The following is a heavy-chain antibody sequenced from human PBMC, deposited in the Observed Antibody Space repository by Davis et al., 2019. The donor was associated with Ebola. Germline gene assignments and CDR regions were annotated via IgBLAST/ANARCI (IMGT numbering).Heavy chain of an antibody. CDR2: IKQDGSDK. Sequence: PGGSLRLSCAASGFTFRSYWMSWVRQAPGKGLEWVANIKQDGSDKYYVDSVKGRFTISRDNAKNSLYLQMNSLRAEDTAVYYCARDLVHIDYWGQGTLVTVSS. D-gene: IGHD6-13*01. J-gene: IGHJ4*02. V-gene: IGHV3-7*03. CDR1: GFTFRSYW. CDR3: ARDLVHIDY.